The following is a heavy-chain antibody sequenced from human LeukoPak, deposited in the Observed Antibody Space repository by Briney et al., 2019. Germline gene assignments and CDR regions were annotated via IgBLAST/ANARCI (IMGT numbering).Heavy chain of an antibody. CDR1: GGSISSYY. D-gene: IGHD5-18*01. CDR2: IYYSGST. J-gene: IGHJ3*02. CDR3: ARDLGVMVRAFDI. Sequence: KPSETLSLTCTVSGGSISSYYWSWIRQPPGKRLEWIGYIYYSGSTSYNPSLKSRVTISVDTSKNQISLKLSSVTAADTAVYYCARDLGVMVRAFDIWGQGTMATVSS. V-gene: IGHV4-59*01.